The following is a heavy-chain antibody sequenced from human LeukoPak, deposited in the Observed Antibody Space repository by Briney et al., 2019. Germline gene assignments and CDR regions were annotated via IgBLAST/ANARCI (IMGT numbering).Heavy chain of an antibody. V-gene: IGHV1-69*04. Sequence: GASVKVSCKASGGTFSSYAISWVRQAPGQGLEWMGRIIPILGIANYAQKFQGRVTITADKSTSTAYMELSSLRSEDTAVYYCARDCSGGSCHRYDYWGQGTLVTVSS. CDR3: ARDCSGGSCHRYDY. D-gene: IGHD2-15*01. CDR1: GGTFSSYA. J-gene: IGHJ4*02. CDR2: IIPILGIA.